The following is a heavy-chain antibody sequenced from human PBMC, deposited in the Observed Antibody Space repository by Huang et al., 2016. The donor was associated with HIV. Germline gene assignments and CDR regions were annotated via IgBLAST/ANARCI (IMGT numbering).Heavy chain of an antibody. J-gene: IGHJ3*02. D-gene: IGHD1-1*01. CDR1: GFTFSSYA. Sequence: QVQLVESGGGVVQPGRSLRLSCAASGFTFSSYAMHWVRQAPGKGLEWVAVISYDGSNKYYADSVKGRFTISRDNSKNTLYLQMNSLRAEDTAVYYCARENWNVGAFDIWGQGTMVTVSS. CDR3: ARENWNVGAFDI. V-gene: IGHV3-30-3*01. CDR2: ISYDGSNK.